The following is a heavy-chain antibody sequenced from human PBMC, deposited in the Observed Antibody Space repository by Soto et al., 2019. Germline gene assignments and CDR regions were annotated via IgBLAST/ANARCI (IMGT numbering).Heavy chain of an antibody. CDR1: GDSISSNSHY. J-gene: IGHJ5*02. CDR3: ARETYGDYVGYFDP. V-gene: IGHV4-39*07. Sequence: SETLSLTCTFSGDSISSNSHYWGWIRQPPGKGLESIANIYYDGNPYYNPSLKSRVIISVDRSKNQFSLKLSSVTAADTAVYYCARETYGDYVGYFDPWGQGTLVTVSS. D-gene: IGHD4-17*01. CDR2: IYYDGNP.